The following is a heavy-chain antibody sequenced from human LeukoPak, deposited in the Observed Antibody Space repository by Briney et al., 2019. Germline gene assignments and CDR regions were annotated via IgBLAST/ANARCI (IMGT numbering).Heavy chain of an antibody. D-gene: IGHD1-26*01. CDR3: ARGWELPYAFDI. Sequence: PSETLSLTCTVSGGSISSYYWSWIRQPPGKGLEWIGYIYYSGSTNYNPSLKSRVTISVDTSKNQFSLKLSSVTAADTAVYYCARGWELPYAFDIWGQGTMVTVSS. J-gene: IGHJ3*02. CDR1: GGSISSYY. CDR2: IYYSGST. V-gene: IGHV4-59*01.